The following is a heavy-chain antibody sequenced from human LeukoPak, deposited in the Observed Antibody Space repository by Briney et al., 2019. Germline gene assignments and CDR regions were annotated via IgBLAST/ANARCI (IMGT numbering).Heavy chain of an antibody. D-gene: IGHD6-13*01. J-gene: IGHJ5*02. Sequence: PSETLSLTCTVSGGSISSYYWSWIRQPPGKGLEWIGYIYYSGSTNYNPSLKSRVTISVDTSKNQFSLKLSSVTAADTAVYYCAKREAYYSSSWYGYNWFDPWGQGTLVTVSS. CDR3: AKREAYYSSSWYGYNWFDP. V-gene: IGHV4-59*12. CDR2: IYYSGST. CDR1: GGSISSYY.